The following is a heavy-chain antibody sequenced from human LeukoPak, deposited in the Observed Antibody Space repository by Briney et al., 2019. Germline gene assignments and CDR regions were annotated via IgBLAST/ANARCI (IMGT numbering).Heavy chain of an antibody. CDR3: AKGKKWELLPSDY. Sequence: GGSLRLSCAASGFTFSSYSMNWVRQAPGKGLEWVSAISGSGGSTYYADSVKGRFTISRDNSKNTLYLQMNSLRAEDTAVYYCAKGKKWELLPSDYWGQGTLVTVSS. CDR2: ISGSGGST. V-gene: IGHV3-23*01. D-gene: IGHD1-26*01. CDR1: GFTFSSYS. J-gene: IGHJ4*02.